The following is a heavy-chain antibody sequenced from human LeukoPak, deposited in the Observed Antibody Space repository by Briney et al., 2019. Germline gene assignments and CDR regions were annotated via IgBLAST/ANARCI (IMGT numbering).Heavy chain of an antibody. CDR1: GGTFSSYA. J-gene: IGHJ6*03. CDR2: ISAYNGNT. D-gene: IGHD3-3*01. CDR3: ARVYNDFWSGYSYYYYMDV. Sequence: ASVKVSCKASGGTFSSYAISWVRQAPGQGLEWMGWISAYNGNTNYAQKLQGRVTMTTDTSTSAAYMELRSLRSDDTAVYYCARVYNDFWSGYSYYYYMDVWGKGTTVTVSS. V-gene: IGHV1-18*01.